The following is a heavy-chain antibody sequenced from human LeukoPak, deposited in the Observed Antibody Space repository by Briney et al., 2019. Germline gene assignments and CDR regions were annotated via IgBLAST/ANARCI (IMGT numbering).Heavy chain of an antibody. Sequence: GGSLRLSCAASGFTFSSYAMSWVRQAPGKGLEWVSAISGSGGSTYYADSVKGRFTISRDNSKNTLYLQMNSLRAEDTAVYYCARDLVRGVRRNYYYYGMDVWGQGTTVTVSS. CDR1: GFTFSSYA. D-gene: IGHD3-10*01. J-gene: IGHJ6*02. CDR3: ARDLVRGVRRNYYYYGMDV. V-gene: IGHV3-23*01. CDR2: ISGSGGST.